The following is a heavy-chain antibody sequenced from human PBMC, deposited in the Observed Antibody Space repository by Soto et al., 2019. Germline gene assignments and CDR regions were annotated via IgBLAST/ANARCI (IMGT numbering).Heavy chain of an antibody. Sequence: SETLSLTCAVYGGSFSGYYWSWIRQPPGKGLEWIGEINHSGSTNYNPSLKSRVTISVDTSKNQFSLKLSSVTAADMAVYYCVRYPQNGFTVYMDVWGKGTTVTVSS. J-gene: IGHJ6*03. CDR3: VRYPQNGFTVYMDV. CDR2: INHSGST. V-gene: IGHV4-34*01. D-gene: IGHD2-8*01. CDR1: GGSFSGYY.